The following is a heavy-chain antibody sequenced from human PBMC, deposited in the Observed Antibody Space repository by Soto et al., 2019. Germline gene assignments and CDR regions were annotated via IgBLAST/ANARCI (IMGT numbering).Heavy chain of an antibody. D-gene: IGHD1-1*01. CDR2: MNPNTGNT. CDR3: AREGGGATPTGLDP. Sequence: QVQLVQSGAEVKKPGASVKVSCKASGYSFSKYDINWVRQVAGKGLEWLGRMNPNTGNTRYAQKIQGRLTMTRNTSISIAYMELSSLISDDTAVYYCAREGGGATPTGLDPWGQGTLVIVSS. J-gene: IGHJ5*02. V-gene: IGHV1-8*01. CDR1: GYSFSKYD.